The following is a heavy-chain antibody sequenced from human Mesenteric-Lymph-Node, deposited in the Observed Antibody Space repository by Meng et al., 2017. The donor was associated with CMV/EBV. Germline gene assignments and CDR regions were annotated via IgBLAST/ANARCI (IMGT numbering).Heavy chain of an antibody. CDR1: GFTFSSYS. V-gene: IGHV3-21*01. Sequence: GGSLRLSCAASGFTFSSYSMNWVRQAPGKGLEWVSSISSSSSYIYYADSVKGRFTISRDNAKNSLYLQMNSLRAEDTAVYYSASLTYSGHNWFDPWGQGTLVTVSS. CDR3: ASLTYSGHNWFDP. CDR2: ISSSSSYI. D-gene: IGHD5-12*01. J-gene: IGHJ5*02.